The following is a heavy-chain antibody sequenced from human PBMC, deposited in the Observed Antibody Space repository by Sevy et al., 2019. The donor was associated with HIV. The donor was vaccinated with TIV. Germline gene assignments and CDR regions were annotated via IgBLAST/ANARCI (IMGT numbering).Heavy chain of an antibody. CDR1: GFTFSDFW. D-gene: IGHD2-2*02. J-gene: IGHJ6*03. Sequence: GGSLRLSCTFTGFTFSDFWLNWVRQAPGKGLEWVASITDDGSETYYVDSVKGRFTVSRDNAKSSLFLQMNSLRAEDTGVYYCIYGQYTDAWGKGTTVTVSS. V-gene: IGHV3-7*01. CDR2: ITDDGSET. CDR3: IYGQYTDA.